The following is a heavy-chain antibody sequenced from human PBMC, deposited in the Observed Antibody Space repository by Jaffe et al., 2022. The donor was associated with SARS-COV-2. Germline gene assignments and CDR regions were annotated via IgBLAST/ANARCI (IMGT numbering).Heavy chain of an antibody. Sequence: QVLLVQSGTEVKKPGASVKVSCQASGYTFTNYAIHWVRQAPGQRLEWMGWINTGNGNINYSQKFQGRLTITRDTSASTAYMELSSLRSEDTAVFYCARRIGRALDYWGQGTLVSVSS. J-gene: IGHJ4*02. CDR1: GYTFTNYA. CDR2: INTGNGNI. D-gene: IGHD1-26*01. CDR3: ARRIGRALDY. V-gene: IGHV1-3*04.